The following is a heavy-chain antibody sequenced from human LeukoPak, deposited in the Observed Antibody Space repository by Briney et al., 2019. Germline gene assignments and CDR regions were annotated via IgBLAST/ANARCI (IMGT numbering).Heavy chain of an antibody. CDR3: AKAGYSSGWTRDYFDY. CDR1: GFTFSSYG. Sequence: PGGSLRLSWAASGFTFSSYGILWVRQAPGKGLEWVSVISYDGSNKYYADSVKGRFTISRDNSKNTLYLQMNSLRAEDTAVYYCAKAGYSSGWTRDYFDYWGQGTLVTVSS. D-gene: IGHD6-19*01. J-gene: IGHJ4*02. V-gene: IGHV3-30*18. CDR2: ISYDGSNK.